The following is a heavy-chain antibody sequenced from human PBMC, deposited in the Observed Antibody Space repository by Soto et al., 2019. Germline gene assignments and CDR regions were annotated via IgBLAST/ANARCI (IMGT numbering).Heavy chain of an antibody. CDR1: GGSISSSSYY. Sequence: SETLSLTCTVSGGSISSSSYYWGWIRQPPGKGLEWIGSIYYSGSTYYNPSLKSRVTISVDTSKNQFSLKLSSVTAADTAVYYCARHKARWLERRHKPGDAFDIWGQGTMVTVSS. D-gene: IGHD5-12*01. V-gene: IGHV4-39*01. J-gene: IGHJ3*02. CDR3: ARHKARWLERRHKPGDAFDI. CDR2: IYYSGST.